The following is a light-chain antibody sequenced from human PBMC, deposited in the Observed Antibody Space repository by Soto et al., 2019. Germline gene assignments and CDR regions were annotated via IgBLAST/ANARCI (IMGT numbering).Light chain of an antibody. J-gene: IGKJ5*01. CDR2: GAS. V-gene: IGKV3-15*01. Sequence: IVRTHYQEHLSVSPGEDVTLSCRASQSVPSRIAWYQQKPGQAPSLLIYGASTRATGVPDRFSGTGSGTEFTLTISSLKSEDYAVYYCQQYKSWPPITFGQGRRLEIK. CDR1: QSVPSR. CDR3: QQYKSWPPIT.